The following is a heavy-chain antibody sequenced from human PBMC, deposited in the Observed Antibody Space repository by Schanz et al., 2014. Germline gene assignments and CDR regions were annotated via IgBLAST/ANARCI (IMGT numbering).Heavy chain of an antibody. CDR2: INAGTGNT. V-gene: IGHV1-18*01. J-gene: IGHJ6*02. CDR1: GGTFSSFG. Sequence: VQLEQSGAEVKKPGSSVKVSCKASGGTFSSFGINWVRQARGQGLEWVGWINAGTGNTEYSQKFQGRVTMTTDTSTSTAYMELRNLRSDDTAVYYCARAKRFGDMDVWGQGTTVTVSS. D-gene: IGHD3-10*01. CDR3: ARAKRFGDMDV.